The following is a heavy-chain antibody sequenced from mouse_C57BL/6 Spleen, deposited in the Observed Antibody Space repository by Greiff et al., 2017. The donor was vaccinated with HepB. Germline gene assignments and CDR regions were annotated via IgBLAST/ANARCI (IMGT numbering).Heavy chain of an antibody. Sequence: EVQLQQSGPGMVKPSPSLSLTCTVTGYSITSGYDWHWIRHFPGNKLECMGYISYTGSTNYNPSLKSRISITHDTSKNHFFLKVNAVTTEDTATYYCARDGDEGYFEVWGTGTTVTVSS. J-gene: IGHJ1*03. CDR3: ARDGDEGYFEV. V-gene: IGHV3-1*01. D-gene: IGHD3-3*01. CDR2: ISYTGST. CDR1: GYSITSGYD.